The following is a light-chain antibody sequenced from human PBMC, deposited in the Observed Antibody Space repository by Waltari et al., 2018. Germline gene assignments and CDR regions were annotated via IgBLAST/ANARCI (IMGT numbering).Light chain of an antibody. CDR3: SSYTSISTPVV. V-gene: IGLV2-14*03. J-gene: IGLJ2*01. CDR2: DVS. Sequence: QSALTQPASVSGSPGQSITISCIGTSSDVGGYNYVSWYQQHPGKVPKLLIYDVSNRPSGVSNLFSGSKSGNTASLTISGLQAEDEADYYCSSYTSISTPVVFGGGTKLTVL. CDR1: SSDVGGYNY.